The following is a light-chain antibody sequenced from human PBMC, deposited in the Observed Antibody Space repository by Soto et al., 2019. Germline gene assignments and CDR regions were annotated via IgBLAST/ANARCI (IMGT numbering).Light chain of an antibody. V-gene: IGKV3-20*01. CDR2: GVS. CDR1: QSVTNNQ. Sequence: EIVLTQSPGTLSLSPGERATLSCRASQSVTNNQFAWFRQKPGQAPRLLIWGVSNRATGIPDRFSGSGSGTDFTLTITRLEPEDFAIYYCQQYSRSPPTFGRGTKVEIK. J-gene: IGKJ1*01. CDR3: QQYSRSPPT.